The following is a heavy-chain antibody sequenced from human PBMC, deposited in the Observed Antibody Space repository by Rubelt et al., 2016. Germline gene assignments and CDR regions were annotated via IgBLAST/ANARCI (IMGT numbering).Heavy chain of an antibody. Sequence: GFTFSSYAMHWVRQAPGKGLEWVAVISYDGSNKYYADSVKGRFTISRDNSKNTLYLQMNSLRAEDTAVYYCARDQGRGFGESPYYYGMDVWGQGTTVTVSS. CDR1: GFTFSSYA. D-gene: IGHD3-10*01. CDR3: ARDQGRGFGESPYYYGMDV. V-gene: IGHV3-30*04. CDR2: ISYDGSNK. J-gene: IGHJ6*02.